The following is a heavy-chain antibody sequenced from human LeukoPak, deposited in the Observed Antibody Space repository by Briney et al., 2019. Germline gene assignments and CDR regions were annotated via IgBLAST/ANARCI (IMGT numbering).Heavy chain of an antibody. CDR3: ARRAGAYSRPYDY. Sequence: GGSLRLSCTVSGFTVSSNSMSWVRQAPGKGLEWVSFIYSDNTHYSDSVKGRFTISRDNSKNTLYLQMNSLRAEDTAVYCCARRAGAYSRPYDYWGQGTLVTVSS. D-gene: IGHD4/OR15-4a*01. CDR2: IYSDNT. V-gene: IGHV3-53*01. J-gene: IGHJ4*02. CDR1: GFTVSSNS.